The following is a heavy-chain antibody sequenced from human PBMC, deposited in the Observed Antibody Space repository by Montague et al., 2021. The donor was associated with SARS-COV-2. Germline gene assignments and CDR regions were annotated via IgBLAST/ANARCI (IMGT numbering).Heavy chain of an antibody. D-gene: IGHD3-3*01. CDR2: IYYTGAT. CDR1: GGSIRSYY. V-gene: IGHV4-59*01. CDR3: ARFWSGYVDK. Sequence: SETLSLTCSFSGGSIRSYYWSWIRLPPGKPLEWLGYIYYTGATTHNPSLKSRVNISVDTSRSQFSLRLTSVTAADTAVYFCARFWSGYVDKWSQGTLVTVSS. J-gene: IGHJ4*02.